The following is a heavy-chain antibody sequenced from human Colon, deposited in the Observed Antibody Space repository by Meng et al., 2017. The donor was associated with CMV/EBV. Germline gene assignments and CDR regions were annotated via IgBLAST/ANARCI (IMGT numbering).Heavy chain of an antibody. J-gene: IGHJ3*02. CDR2: ISAYNGNT. CDR3: ARGGGLDTLAAFDI. D-gene: IGHD1-1*01. CDR1: GYTFTSYG. V-gene: IGHV1-18*01. Sequence: ASVKVSCKASGYTFTSYGISWVRQAPGQGLEWMGWISAYNGNTNYAQKLQGRFTISRDNSRNILYLQMNNLRPDDTAVYYCARGGGLDTLAAFDIWGQGTMVTVSS.